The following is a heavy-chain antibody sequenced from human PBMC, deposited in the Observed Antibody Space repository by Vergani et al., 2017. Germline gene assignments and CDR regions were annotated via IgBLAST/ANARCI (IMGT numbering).Heavy chain of an antibody. CDR1: GFTFSSYG. J-gene: IGHJ4*02. V-gene: IGHV3-33*06. CDR3: AKLRGYCTNGVCYIGGNYFDY. CDR2: IWYDGSNK. Sequence: VQLVESGGGLVQPGGSLRLSCAASGFTFSSYGMHWVRQAPGKGLEWVAVIWYDGSNKYYADSVKGRFTISRDNSKNTLYLQMNSLRAEDTAVYYCAKLRGYCTNGVCYIGGNYFDYWGQGTLVTVSS. D-gene: IGHD2-8*01.